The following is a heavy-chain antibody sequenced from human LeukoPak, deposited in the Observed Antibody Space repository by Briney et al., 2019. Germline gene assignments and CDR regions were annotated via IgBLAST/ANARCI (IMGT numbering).Heavy chain of an antibody. CDR3: ARDPPGKGALDF. Sequence: PSETPSLTCTVSGGSLDSFYWSWIRQPPGKGLEYIGYIYYSGTTNYDPSLKGRVTISVDMSKNQFSLKLISVTAADTAVYYCARDPPGKGALDFWGQGTLVTVSS. D-gene: IGHD3-16*01. J-gene: IGHJ4*02. CDR2: IYYSGTT. V-gene: IGHV4-59*01. CDR1: GGSLDSFY.